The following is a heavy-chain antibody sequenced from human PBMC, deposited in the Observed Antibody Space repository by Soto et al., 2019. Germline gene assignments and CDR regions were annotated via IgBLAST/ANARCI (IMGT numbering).Heavy chain of an antibody. D-gene: IGHD3-16*01. CDR3: AKGGVNIPLDY. CDR2: INSAGST. V-gene: IGHV3-23*01. J-gene: IGHJ4*02. Sequence: VQLLESGGGLVQPGGSLRLSCAASGFTFSSYGMSWVRQAPGKGLEWVSSINSAGSTYYADSVKGRFTISRDNSKNTLYVQMNSLRAEDTAVYYCAKGGVNIPLDYWGQGTLVTVSS. CDR1: GFTFSSYG.